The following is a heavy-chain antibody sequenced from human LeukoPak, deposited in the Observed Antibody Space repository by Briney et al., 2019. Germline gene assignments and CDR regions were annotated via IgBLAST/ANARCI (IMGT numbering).Heavy chain of an antibody. CDR3: ASDSPYYGLDV. CDR1: GFPFSSYW. J-gene: IGHJ6*02. V-gene: IGHV3-74*01. Sequence: GGSLRLSCAASGFPFSSYWMHWVRQVPGKGLLWVSRINSDGSATIYADSVRGRFTISRDNAKNTLYLQMSGLRVEDTAVYHCASDSPYYGLDVWGQGTTVTVSS. CDR2: INSDGSAT.